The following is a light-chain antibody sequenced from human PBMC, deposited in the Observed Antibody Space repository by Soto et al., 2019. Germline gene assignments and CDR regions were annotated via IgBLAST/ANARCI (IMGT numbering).Light chain of an antibody. CDR2: GAS. Sequence: EIVLTQSPGTLSLSPGERATLSCRASQSVSSSFLVWYQQKAGQAPRLLIYGASSRATGVPDRFRGSWSGTDFTLTISRLEPEDSAVYYCQQFGSSPWTFGQGTKVAIK. CDR3: QQFGSSPWT. CDR1: QSVSSSF. V-gene: IGKV3-20*01. J-gene: IGKJ1*01.